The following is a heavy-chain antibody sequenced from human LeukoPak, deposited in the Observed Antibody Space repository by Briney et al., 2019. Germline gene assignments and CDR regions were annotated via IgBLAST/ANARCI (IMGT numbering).Heavy chain of an antibody. CDR3: ARPGDGYKGGFDY. CDR2: INPSGGST. CDR1: GYTFTSYY. V-gene: IGHV1-46*01. Sequence: ASVKVSCKASGYTFTSYYMHWVRQAPGQGLEWMGIINPSGGSTNYALKFQGRVTMTRDTSTSTVYMELSSLRSEDTAVYNCARPGDGYKGGFDYWGQGTLVTVSS. J-gene: IGHJ4*02. D-gene: IGHD5-24*01.